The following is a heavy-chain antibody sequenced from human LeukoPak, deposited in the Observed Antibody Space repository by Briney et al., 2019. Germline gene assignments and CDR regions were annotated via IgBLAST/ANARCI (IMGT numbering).Heavy chain of an antibody. CDR2: IYTSGST. CDR1: GGSISSGSYY. CDR3: ARGDYYGSGSYFESPFDY. V-gene: IGHV4-61*02. Sequence: PSQTLSLTCTVSGGSISSGSYYWSWIRQPAGKGLEWIGRIYTSGSTNYNPSLESRVTISVDTSKNQFSLKLSSVTAADTAVYYCARGDYYGSGSYFESPFDYWGQGTLVTVSS. D-gene: IGHD3-10*01. J-gene: IGHJ4*02.